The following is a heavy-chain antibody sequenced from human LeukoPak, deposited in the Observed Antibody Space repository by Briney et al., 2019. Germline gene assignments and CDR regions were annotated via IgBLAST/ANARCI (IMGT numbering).Heavy chain of an antibody. CDR3: ARNTPGRYYYMDV. CDR2: MYYSGRT. D-gene: IGHD3-10*01. Sequence: ASETLSLTCTVSGGSISSYYWSWIRQPPGRGLEWIGYMYYSGRTNYNPSLKSRVTISQDMSKNQFSLKLSSVTAADTAVYYCARNTPGRYYYMDVWGKGTTVTISS. J-gene: IGHJ6*03. V-gene: IGHV4-59*01. CDR1: GGSISSYY.